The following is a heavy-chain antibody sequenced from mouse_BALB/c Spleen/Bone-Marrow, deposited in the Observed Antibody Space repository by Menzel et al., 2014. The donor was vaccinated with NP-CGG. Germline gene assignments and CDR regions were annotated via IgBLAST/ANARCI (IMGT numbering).Heavy chain of an antibody. J-gene: IGHJ4*01. CDR1: GYTFTSYN. V-gene: IGHV1-12*01. CDR2: IYPGNGGT. Sequence: QVQLQQSGAELVKPGASVEMSCKATGYTFTSYNVHWVKQTPGQGLEWIGAIYPGNGGTAYSQKFKDKATLTADKSSSTAYRQLSKLTSEDSAVYYCARSRYYYARDSWGQGTSVTVSS. CDR3: ARSRYYYARDS.